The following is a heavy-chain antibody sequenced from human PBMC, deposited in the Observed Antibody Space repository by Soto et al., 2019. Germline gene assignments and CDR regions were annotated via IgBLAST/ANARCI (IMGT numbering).Heavy chain of an antibody. Sequence: GASVKVSCKASGYTLTSYYMHWVRQAPGQGLEWMGIINPSGGSTSYAQKFQGRVTMTRDTSTSTVYMELSSLRSEDTAVYYCARCIYYYGSEGAYYYYYGMDVWGQGTTVTVSS. CDR3: ARCIYYYGSEGAYYYYYGMDV. CDR1: GYTLTSYY. J-gene: IGHJ6*02. V-gene: IGHV1-46*01. CDR2: INPSGGST. D-gene: IGHD3-10*01.